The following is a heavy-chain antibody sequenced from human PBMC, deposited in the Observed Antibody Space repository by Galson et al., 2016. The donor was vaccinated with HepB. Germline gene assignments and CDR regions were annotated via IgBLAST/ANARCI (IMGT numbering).Heavy chain of an antibody. V-gene: IGHV3-21*01. J-gene: IGHJ4*02. CDR2: ISSSSSNI. CDR1: GFTFSSYS. Sequence: SLRLSCAASGFTFSSYSMNWVRQAPGKGLEWVSSISSSSSNINYADSMKGRFTISRDNAKNSLYLQMNSLRAEDTAVYYCARWNHGRGFPDYWGQGTLVTVSS. D-gene: IGHD1-14*01. CDR3: ARWNHGRGFPDY.